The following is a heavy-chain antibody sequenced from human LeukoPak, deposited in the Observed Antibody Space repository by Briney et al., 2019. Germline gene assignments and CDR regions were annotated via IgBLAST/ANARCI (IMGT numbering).Heavy chain of an antibody. V-gene: IGHV3-53*01. CDR2: IYSGGST. CDR3: ARVGEYSSSYYFDY. J-gene: IGHJ4*02. Sequence: PGGSLRLSCAASGLTVSSNYMSWVRQAPGKGLEWVSVIYSGGSTYYADSVKGRFTISRDNSKNTLYLQMNSLRAEDTAVYYCARVGEYSSSYYFDYWGQGTLVTVSS. D-gene: IGHD6-6*01. CDR1: GLTVSSNY.